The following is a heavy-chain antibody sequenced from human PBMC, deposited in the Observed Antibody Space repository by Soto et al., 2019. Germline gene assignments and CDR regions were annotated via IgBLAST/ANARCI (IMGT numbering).Heavy chain of an antibody. V-gene: IGHV1-18*04. CDR1: GYSFTSYG. Sequence: ASVKVSCKASGYSFTSYGISWVRQAPGQGPEWMGWISGHNGSTNHPQSLQGRVTMTTDTSRNTAYTELRSLRSDDTAVYYCARDRVKFYELPVYYY. J-gene: IGHJ6*01. CDR3: ARDRVKFYELPVYYY. D-gene: IGHD2-15*01. CDR2: ISGHNGST.